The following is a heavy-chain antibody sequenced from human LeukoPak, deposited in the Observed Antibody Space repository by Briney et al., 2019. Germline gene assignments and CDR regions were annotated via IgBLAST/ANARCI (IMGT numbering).Heavy chain of an antibody. CDR3: ASPRGFNDAFDI. J-gene: IGHJ3*02. D-gene: IGHD3-10*01. V-gene: IGHV3-48*03. CDR2: ISSSGSTI. Sequence: GGSLRLSCAASGFTFSSYAMSWVRQAPGKGLEWVSYISSSGSTIYYADSVKGRFTISRDNAKNSLYLQMNSLRAEDTAVYYCASPRGFNDAFDIWGQGTMVTVSS. CDR1: GFTFSSYA.